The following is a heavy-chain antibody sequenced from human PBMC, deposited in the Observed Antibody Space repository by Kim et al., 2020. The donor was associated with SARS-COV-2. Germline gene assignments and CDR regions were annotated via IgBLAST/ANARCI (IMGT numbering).Heavy chain of an antibody. V-gene: IGHV3-48*02. D-gene: IGHD3-16*01. J-gene: IGHJ3*02. CDR2: ISSSSSTI. Sequence: GGSLRLSCAASGFTFSSYSMNWVRQAPGKGLEWVSYISSSSSTIYYADSVKGRFTISRDNAKNSLYLQMNSLRDEDTAVYYCARVMTKAPGGAFDIWGQGTMVTVSS. CDR3: ARVMTKAPGGAFDI. CDR1: GFTFSSYS.